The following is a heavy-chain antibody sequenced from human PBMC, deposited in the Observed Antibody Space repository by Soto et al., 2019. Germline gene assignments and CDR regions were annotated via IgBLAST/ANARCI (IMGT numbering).Heavy chain of an antibody. CDR1: GGSISSSSYY. Sequence: QLQLQESGPGLVKPSETLSLTCTVSGGSISSSSYYWGWIRQPPGRGLEWIGSIYYSGSTYYNPSLKRRVTISVDTSKNQFSLKLSSVTAADTAVYYCARHGVWAAAGTANDYYYGMDVWGQGTTVTVSS. D-gene: IGHD6-13*01. J-gene: IGHJ6*02. CDR3: ARHGVWAAAGTANDYYYGMDV. V-gene: IGHV4-39*01. CDR2: IYYSGST.